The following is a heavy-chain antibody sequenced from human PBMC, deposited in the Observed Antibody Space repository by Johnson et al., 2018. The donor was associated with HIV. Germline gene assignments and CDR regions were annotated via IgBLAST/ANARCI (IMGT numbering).Heavy chain of an antibody. Sequence: QVQLVESGGGLVQPGGSLRLSCAASGFTFSNYGMAWVRQAPGKGLEWVTVISFAGVKKYYADPVKGRFTISRDNSKNSLYLQMNSLRAEDTAVYYCARDVGSGPAFDIWGQGTMVTVSS. J-gene: IGHJ3*02. D-gene: IGHD2-15*01. CDR2: ISFAGVKK. CDR3: ARDVGSGPAFDI. V-gene: IGHV3-33*08. CDR1: GFTFSNYG.